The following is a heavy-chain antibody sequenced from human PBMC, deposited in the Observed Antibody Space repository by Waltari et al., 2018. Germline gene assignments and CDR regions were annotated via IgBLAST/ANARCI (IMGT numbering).Heavy chain of an antibody. D-gene: IGHD2-15*01. CDR1: GGSFSGYY. CDR2: INHSGST. Sequence: QVQLQQWGAGLLKPSETLSLTCAVYGGSFSGYYWSWIRQPPGKGLEWIGEINHSGSTNYNPSLKSRVTISVDTSKNQFSRKLSSVTAADTAVYYCARAIVVVVAATQGGWFDPWGQGTLVTVSS. V-gene: IGHV4-34*01. J-gene: IGHJ5*02. CDR3: ARAIVVVVAATQGGWFDP.